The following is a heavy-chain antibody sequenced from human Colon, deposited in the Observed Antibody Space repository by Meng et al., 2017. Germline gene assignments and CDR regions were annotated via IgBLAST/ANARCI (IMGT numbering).Heavy chain of an antibody. CDR3: TTWYGEY. V-gene: IGHV6-1*01. D-gene: IGHD3-10*01. J-gene: IGHJ4*02. Sequence: QVQLQHPGPGLVKPSQTLSLPCAISGDSVSSNRALWHWVRQSPSRGLEWLGQTYYRSEWQNHYGVSVKSRITINADTSRNHFSLHLNSVTPEDTAVYYCTTWYGEYWGQGTLVTVSS. CDR1: GDSVSSNRAL. CDR2: TYYRSEWQN.